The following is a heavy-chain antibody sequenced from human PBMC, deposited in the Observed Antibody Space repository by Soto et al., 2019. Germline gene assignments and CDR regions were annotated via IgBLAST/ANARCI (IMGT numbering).Heavy chain of an antibody. CDR2: ISHSGST. J-gene: IGHJ5*02. CDR3: ARVVGAPNWFDP. V-gene: IGHV4-30-2*01. CDR1: GGSISSGGYS. D-gene: IGHD1-26*01. Sequence: QLQLQESGSGLVKPSQTLSLTCAVSGGSISSGGYSWSWIRQPPGKGLEWIGYISHSGSTYYNPSLKSRVTISVDRSKNQFSLKLSSVTAADTDVYYCARVVGAPNWFDPWGQGTLVTVSS.